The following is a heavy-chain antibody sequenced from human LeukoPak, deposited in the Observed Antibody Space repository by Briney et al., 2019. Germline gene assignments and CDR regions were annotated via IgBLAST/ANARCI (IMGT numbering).Heavy chain of an antibody. CDR3: ARRKYYYDSSGYALDI. CDR1: GYTFTSYY. D-gene: IGHD3-22*01. V-gene: IGHV1-2*02. Sequence: ASVKVSCKASGYTFTSYYMHWVRQAPGQGLEWMGWINPNSGGTNYAQKFQGRVTMTRDTSISTAYMELSRLTSDDTAVYYCARRKYYYDSSGYALDIWGQGTMVTVSS. CDR2: INPNSGGT. J-gene: IGHJ3*02.